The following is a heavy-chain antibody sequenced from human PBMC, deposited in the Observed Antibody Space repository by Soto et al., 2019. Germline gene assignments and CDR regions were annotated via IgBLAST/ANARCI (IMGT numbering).Heavy chain of an antibody. CDR2: ISSSSSYI. CDR1: GFTFSSDS. Sequence: PGGSLRVSCAASGFTFSSDSMNWVRQAPGKGLEWVSSISSSSSYIYYADSVKGRFTISRDNAKNSLYLQMNSLRAEDTAVYYWARAPNRRTPSSGFDYWGQGP. D-gene: IGHD3-22*01. J-gene: IGHJ4*02. CDR3: ARAPNRRTPSSGFDY. V-gene: IGHV3-21*01.